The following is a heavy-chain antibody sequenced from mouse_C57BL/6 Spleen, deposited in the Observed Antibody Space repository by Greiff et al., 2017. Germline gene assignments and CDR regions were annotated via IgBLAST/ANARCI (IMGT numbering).Heavy chain of an antibody. D-gene: IGHD1-1*01. CDR1: GYTFTSYW. Sequence: QVQLQQPGAELVMPGASVKLSCKASGYTFTSYWMHWVKQRPGQGLEWIGEIDPSDSYTNYNQKFKGKSTLTVDKSSSTAYMQLSSQTSEDSAVYYCARGITTVVARYFDVWGTGTTVTVSS. V-gene: IGHV1-69*01. CDR3: ARGITTVVARYFDV. J-gene: IGHJ1*03. CDR2: IDPSDSYT.